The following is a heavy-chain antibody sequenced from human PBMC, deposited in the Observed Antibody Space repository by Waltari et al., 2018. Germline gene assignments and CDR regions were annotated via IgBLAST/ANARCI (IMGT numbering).Heavy chain of an antibody. CDR2: IKQDGSEE. CDR3: ARERRGQSGWYYFDF. CDR1: GRPLRSFW. V-gene: IGHV3-7*01. Sequence: EVQLVESGGGLVEPGGSLRLAGAASGRPLRSFWMTWVRQAPGKGLEWVANIKQDGSEEYYVDSVKGRFTISKDNAKNSLYLQMNSLRAEDTAVYFCARERRGQSGWYYFDFWGQGSLVTVSS. J-gene: IGHJ4*02. D-gene: IGHD6-19*01.